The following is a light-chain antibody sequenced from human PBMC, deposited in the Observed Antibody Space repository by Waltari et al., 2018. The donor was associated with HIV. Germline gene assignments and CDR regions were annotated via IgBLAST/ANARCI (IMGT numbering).Light chain of an antibody. CDR3: CTYAAKYVL. Sequence: QSALTQPRSVSGSPGQSVTISCTRTGSDVGNFNFVSWYQHLPAKAPKLLIYDVTKRPSGVPYRFSGSKAGDTASLTISGLQAEDEADYYCCTYAAKYVLFGGGTNLTVL. CDR1: GSDVGNFNF. J-gene: IGLJ2*01. V-gene: IGLV2-11*01. CDR2: DVT.